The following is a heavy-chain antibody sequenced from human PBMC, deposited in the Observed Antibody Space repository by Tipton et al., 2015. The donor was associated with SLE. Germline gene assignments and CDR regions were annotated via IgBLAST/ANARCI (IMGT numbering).Heavy chain of an antibody. Sequence: QSGAEVKKPGSSVKVSCKASGGTFSSYAISWVRQAPGQGLEWMGGIIPIFGTANYAQKFQGRVTITADESTSTAYMELSSLRSEVTAVYYCARGRRGGNGGGYFSYFYGMDVWGQGTTVTVSS. V-gene: IGHV1-69*01. CDR3: ARGRRGGNGGGYFSYFYGMDV. CDR2: IIPIFGTA. D-gene: IGHD1-26*01. J-gene: IGHJ6*02. CDR1: GGTFSSYA.